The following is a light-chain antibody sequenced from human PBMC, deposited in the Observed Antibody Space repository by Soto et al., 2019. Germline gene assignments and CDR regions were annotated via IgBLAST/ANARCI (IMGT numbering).Light chain of an antibody. CDR1: QDISNY. CDR2: DAS. CDR3: QQYDNLPPGFT. J-gene: IGKJ3*01. Sequence: DIQMTQSPSALSASVENRFTITCQSIQDISNYLNWYQQKPGKAPKLLMYDASNLETGVPSRFSGSGSGTDFTFTISSLQPEDIATYYCQQYDNLPPGFTFGPGTKVDIK. V-gene: IGKV1-33*01.